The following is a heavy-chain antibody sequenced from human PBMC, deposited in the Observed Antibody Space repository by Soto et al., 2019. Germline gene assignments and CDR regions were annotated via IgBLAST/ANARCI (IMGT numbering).Heavy chain of an antibody. D-gene: IGHD6-13*01. CDR3: ARDHSRVVAAAGTDYYYYYGMDV. CDR2: TYYRSKWYN. V-gene: IGHV6-1*01. CDR1: GDSASSNSAA. Sequence: SQTLSLTCAISGDSASSNSAAWNWIRQSPSRGLEWLGRTYYRSKWYNDYAVSVKSRITINPDTSKNQFSLQLNSVTPEDTAVYYCARDHSRVVAAAGTDYYYYYGMDVWGQGTTVTVSS. J-gene: IGHJ6*02.